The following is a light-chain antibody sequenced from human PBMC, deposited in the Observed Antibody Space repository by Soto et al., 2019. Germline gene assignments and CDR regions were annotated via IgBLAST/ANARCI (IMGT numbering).Light chain of an antibody. Sequence: QSVLTQPPSVSGAPGQRVTISCTGSSSNLGAGYDVHWYQQLPGTAPKLLIYGNKNRPSGVPDRFSGSQSGTSATLGITGLQTGDEADYYCGTWDNSLSAVFGGGTKLTVL. CDR3: GTWDNSLSAV. CDR2: GNK. V-gene: IGLV1-40*01. J-gene: IGLJ2*01. CDR1: SSNLGAGYD.